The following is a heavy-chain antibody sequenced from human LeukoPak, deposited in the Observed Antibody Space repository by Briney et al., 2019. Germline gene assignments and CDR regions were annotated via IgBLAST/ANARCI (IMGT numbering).Heavy chain of an antibody. CDR2: INPSGGST. V-gene: IGHV1-46*01. CDR1: GYTFTSYY. J-gene: IGHJ4*02. CDR3: ARDTGPYYFDY. Sequence: ASVKVSCEASGYTFTSYYMHWVRQAPGQGLEWMGIINPSGGSTSYAQKFQGRVTMTRDTSTSTVYMELSSLRSEDTAVYYCARDTGPYYFDYWGQGTLVTVSS.